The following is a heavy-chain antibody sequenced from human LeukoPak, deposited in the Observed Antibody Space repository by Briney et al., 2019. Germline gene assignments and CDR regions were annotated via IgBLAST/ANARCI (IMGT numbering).Heavy chain of an antibody. D-gene: IGHD5-18*01. Sequence: SVKVSCKASGGTFSSYAISWVRQAPGQGVEWMGGIIPIFGTANYAQKFQGRVTITADESTSTAYMELSSLRSEDTAVYYCARGEERSRYGFNWFDPWGQGTLVTVSS. CDR2: IIPIFGTA. CDR1: GGTFSSYA. V-gene: IGHV1-69*13. J-gene: IGHJ5*02. CDR3: ARGEERSRYGFNWFDP.